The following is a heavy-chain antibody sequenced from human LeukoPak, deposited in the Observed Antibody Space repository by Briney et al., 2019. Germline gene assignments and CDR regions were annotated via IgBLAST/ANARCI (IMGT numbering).Heavy chain of an antibody. CDR3: AKSTVTTTAAYDI. CDR2: ITGTGST. Sequence: GGSLRLSCAASGFTFNNFAMNWVRQAPGKGLEWASAITGTGSTYYADSVRGRFTISRDISTAILFLQMNSLRGEDTALYYCAKSTVTTTAAYDIWGRGTVVTISS. J-gene: IGHJ3*02. D-gene: IGHD4-17*01. CDR1: GFTFNNFA. V-gene: IGHV3-23*01.